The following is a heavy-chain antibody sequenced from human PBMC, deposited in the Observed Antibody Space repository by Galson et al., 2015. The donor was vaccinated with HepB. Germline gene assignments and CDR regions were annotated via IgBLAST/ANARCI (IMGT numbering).Heavy chain of an antibody. D-gene: IGHD6-19*01. V-gene: IGHV3-23*01. J-gene: IGHJ5*02. CDR3: AKVRGGSGRYSGGNWFDP. CDR2: ISGSGGST. Sequence: SLRLSCAASGFTFSSYAMSWVRQAPGKGLEWVSAISGSGGSTYYADSVKGRFTISRDNSKNTLYLQMNSLRAEDTAVYYCAKVRGGSGRYSGGNWFDPWGQGTLVTVSS. CDR1: GFTFSSYA.